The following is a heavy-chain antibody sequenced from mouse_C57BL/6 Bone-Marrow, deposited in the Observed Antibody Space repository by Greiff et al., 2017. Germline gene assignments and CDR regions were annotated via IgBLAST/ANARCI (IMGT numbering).Heavy chain of an antibody. CDR2: INPNNGGT. D-gene: IGHD2-1*01. CDR1: GYTFTDYS. J-gene: IGHJ3*01. Sequence: EVKLQQSGPELVKPGASVKISCKASGYTFTDYSMNWVKQRHGKSLEWIGDINPNNGGTSYNQKFKGKATLTVDKSSSTAYMELRGLTSEDSAVYYCPRNGNYVAWFAYWGQGTLVTVSA. CDR3: PRNGNYVAWFAY. V-gene: IGHV1-26*01.